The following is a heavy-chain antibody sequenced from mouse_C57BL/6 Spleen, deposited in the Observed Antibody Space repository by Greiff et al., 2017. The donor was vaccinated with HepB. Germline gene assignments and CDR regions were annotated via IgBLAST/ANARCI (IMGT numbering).Heavy chain of an antibody. CDR2: IYPGSGST. Sequence: VKLQQPGAELVKPGASVKMSCKASGYTFTSYWITWVKQRPGQGLEWIGDIYPGSGSTNYNEKFKSKATLTVDTSSSTAYMQLSSLTSEDSAVYYCARERVSSYDYFDYWGQGTTLTVSS. CDR1: GYTFTSYW. V-gene: IGHV1-55*01. J-gene: IGHJ2*01. CDR3: ARERVSSYDYFDY. D-gene: IGHD1-1*01.